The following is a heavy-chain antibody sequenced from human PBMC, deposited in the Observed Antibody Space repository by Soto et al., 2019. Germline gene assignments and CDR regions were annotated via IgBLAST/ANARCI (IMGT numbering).Heavy chain of an antibody. CDR1: GDSIDTSSYC. V-gene: IGHV4-39*01. J-gene: IGHJ4*02. CDR3: ARQGEHSSSYFFDS. CDR2: VCYRGTT. D-gene: IGHD6-6*01. Sequence: SETLSLTCTVSGDSIDTSSYCWGWIRQPPGKGLEWIGSVCYRGTTYYNPSLKSRLTISVDTSKRQFSLKLSSVTAADTAVFYCARQGEHSSSYFFDSWGQGTLVTVS.